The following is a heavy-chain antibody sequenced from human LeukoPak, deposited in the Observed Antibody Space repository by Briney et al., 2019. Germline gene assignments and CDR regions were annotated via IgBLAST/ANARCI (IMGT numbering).Heavy chain of an antibody. CDR2: ISGSGTTI. CDR3: ARDRSDSYYFDY. J-gene: IGHJ4*02. CDR1: GLTFSDSY. D-gene: IGHD2-21*01. Sequence: SGGSLRLSCAASGLTFSDSYMSWIRQAPGKGLEWITYISGSGTTIYHADSVKGRFTISRDNAKNSLYLQMNSLRAEDTAVYYCARDRSDSYYFDYWGQGTLVTVSS. V-gene: IGHV3-11*01.